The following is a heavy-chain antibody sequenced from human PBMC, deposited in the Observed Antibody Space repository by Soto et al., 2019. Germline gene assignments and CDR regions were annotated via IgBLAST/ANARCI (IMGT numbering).Heavy chain of an antibody. J-gene: IGHJ6*02. CDR3: ARDRGDIVATTRAYGMDV. CDR2: ISSSSSYI. Sequence: GGSLRLSCAASGFTFSSYSMNWVRKAPGKGLEWVSSISSSSSYIYYADSVKGRFTISRDNAKNSLYRQMNSLRAEDTAVYYCARDRGDIVATTRAYGMDVWGQGTTVTVSS. CDR1: GFTFSSYS. D-gene: IGHD5-12*01. V-gene: IGHV3-21*01.